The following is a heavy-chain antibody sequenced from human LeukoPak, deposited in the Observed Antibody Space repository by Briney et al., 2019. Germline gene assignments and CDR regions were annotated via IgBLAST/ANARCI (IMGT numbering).Heavy chain of an antibody. V-gene: IGHV1-2*02. CDR1: GYTFTGYY. CDR2: INPNGGGT. Sequence: ASVKVSCKASGYTFTGYYMHWVRQAPGQGLEWMGWINPNGGGTNYARKFQGRVTMTRDTSISTAYMELSRLRSDDTAVYYCARGYVEMATVLFDYWGQGTLVTVSS. D-gene: IGHD5-24*01. J-gene: IGHJ4*02. CDR3: ARGYVEMATVLFDY.